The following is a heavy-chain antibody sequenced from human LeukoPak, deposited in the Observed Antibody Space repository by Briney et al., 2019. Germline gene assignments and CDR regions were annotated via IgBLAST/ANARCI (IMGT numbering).Heavy chain of an antibody. J-gene: IGHJ4*02. Sequence: GGSLRLSCAASGFTFSSYWMHWVRQAPGNGLVWVSRINSDGSSTIYADAVKGRFTISRDNAKNSLYLQMNSLRAEDTAVYYCARGGLRYCSSTSCYGVYWGQGTLVTVSS. CDR2: INSDGSST. V-gene: IGHV3-74*01. CDR1: GFTFSSYW. CDR3: ARGGLRYCSSTSCYGVY. D-gene: IGHD2-2*01.